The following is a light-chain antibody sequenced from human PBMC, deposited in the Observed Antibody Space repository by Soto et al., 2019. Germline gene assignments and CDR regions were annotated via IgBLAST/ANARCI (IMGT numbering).Light chain of an antibody. CDR2: EVS. Sequence: QSVLTQPPSASGSPGQSVTVSCTGTSSDIGDTHYVSWYQQHPGKAPKLMVHEVSKRPSGVPDRFSGSKSGNTASLTVSGLLAEDEGDYYCSSYAGRDTVVFGSGTKVTVL. J-gene: IGLJ1*01. V-gene: IGLV2-8*01. CDR1: SSDIGDTHY. CDR3: SSYAGRDTVV.